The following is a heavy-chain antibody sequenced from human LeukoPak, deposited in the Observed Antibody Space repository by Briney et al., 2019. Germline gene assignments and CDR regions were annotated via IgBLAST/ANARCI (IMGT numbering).Heavy chain of an antibody. CDR3: ARLVGGVGASRRAFDI. Sequence: GESLKISCKGSGYSFINYWVAWVRQMPGKGLEWMGIIYPGDSDTRYSPSFQGQVTISADKSISTAYLQWSSLKASDTAMYYCARLVGGVGASRRAFDIWGQGTMVTVSS. J-gene: IGHJ3*02. D-gene: IGHD1-26*01. CDR2: IYPGDSDT. CDR1: GYSFINYW. V-gene: IGHV5-51*01.